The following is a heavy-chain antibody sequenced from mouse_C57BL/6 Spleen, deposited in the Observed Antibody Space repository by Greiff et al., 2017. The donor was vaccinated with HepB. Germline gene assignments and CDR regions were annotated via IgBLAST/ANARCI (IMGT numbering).Heavy chain of an antibody. J-gene: IGHJ3*01. CDR2: ISSGGSYT. V-gene: IGHV5-6*01. CDR1: GFTFSSYG. D-gene: IGHD2-4*01. Sequence: VQLKESGGDLVKPGGSLKLSCAASGFTFSSYGMSWVRQTPDKRLEWVATISSGGSYTYYPDSVKGRFTISRDNAKNTLYLQMSSLKSEDTAMYYCARLYYDYGGFAYWGQGTLVTVSA. CDR3: ARLYYDYGGFAY.